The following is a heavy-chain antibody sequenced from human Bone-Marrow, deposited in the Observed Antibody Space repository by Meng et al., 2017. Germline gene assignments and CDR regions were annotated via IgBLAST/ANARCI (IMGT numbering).Heavy chain of an antibody. CDR2: INHSGST. CDR3: ARGPTTMAHDFDY. J-gene: IGHJ4*02. V-gene: IGHV4-34*01. D-gene: IGHD4-11*01. CDR1: GGSFSDYY. Sequence: QVQLQLWGAVLLKPSEPLSLTCVVSGGSFSDYYWGGIRQPPGKGLEWIGEINHSGSTNYNPSLESRATISVDTSQNNLSLKLSSVTAADSAVYYCARGPTTMAHDFDYWGQGTLVTVSS.